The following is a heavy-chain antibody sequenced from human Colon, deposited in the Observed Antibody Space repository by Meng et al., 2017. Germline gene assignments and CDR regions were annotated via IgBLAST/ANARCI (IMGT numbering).Heavy chain of an antibody. Sequence: GGLLRSSCAALGFTFSSYWMSWARQAPGKGMEWVANINLDGSEKYYVDSVKGRFTISRDNAKNSLSLQMNSLRAEETAVYYCARRRGSGSFDYWGQGTLVTVSS. V-gene: IGHV3-7*01. CDR3: ARRRGSGSFDY. CDR1: GFTFSSYW. D-gene: IGHD3-10*01. CDR2: INLDGSEK. J-gene: IGHJ4*02.